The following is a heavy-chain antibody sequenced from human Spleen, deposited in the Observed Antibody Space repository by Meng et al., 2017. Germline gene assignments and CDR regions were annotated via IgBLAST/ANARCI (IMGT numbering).Heavy chain of an antibody. Sequence: QLQRRDSGHGLVKPSETPSLSCTVPGGSTSSSSSYWGWIRQPPGKGLEWIGSIYYSGTTYYNPSLKSRVTISVDTSKNQFSLKMSSVTAADTAVYYCARADSSAWYVRSSAFDIWGQGTMVTVSS. CDR3: ARADSSAWYVRSSAFDI. CDR1: GGSTSSSSSY. CDR2: IYYSGTT. V-gene: IGHV4-39*07. D-gene: IGHD6-19*01. J-gene: IGHJ3*02.